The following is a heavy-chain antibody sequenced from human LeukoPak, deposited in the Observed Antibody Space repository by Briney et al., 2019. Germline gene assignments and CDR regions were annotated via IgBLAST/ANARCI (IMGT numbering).Heavy chain of an antibody. CDR3: PTLTVASDFDY. J-gene: IGHJ4*02. CDR1: RFAFSIHE. V-gene: IGHV3-48*03. D-gene: IGHD5-12*01. Sequence: GGSLRLSCAASRFAFSIHEYYWVRQAPGKGLEWIAYISSSGGTRHYADSVRGRFTISRDNAKNSLYLQMNSLRAEDTAVYYCPTLTVASDFDYWGQGTLVTVSS. CDR2: ISSSGGTR.